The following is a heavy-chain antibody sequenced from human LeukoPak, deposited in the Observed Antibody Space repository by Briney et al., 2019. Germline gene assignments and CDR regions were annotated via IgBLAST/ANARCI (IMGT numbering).Heavy chain of an antibody. D-gene: IGHD2-2*02. V-gene: IGHV3-21*01. Sequence: PGGSLRLSCAASGFTFSSYSMNWVRQAPGKGLEWVSSISSSSSYIYYADSVKGRFTISRDNAKNSLYLQMNSLRAEDTAVYYCALIPAAILADYWGQGTLVTVSS. CDR2: ISSSSSYI. J-gene: IGHJ4*02. CDR3: ALIPAAILADY. CDR1: GFTFSSYS.